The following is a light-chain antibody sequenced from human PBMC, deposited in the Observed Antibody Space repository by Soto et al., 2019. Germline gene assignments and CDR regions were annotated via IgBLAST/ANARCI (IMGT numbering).Light chain of an antibody. Sequence: EIVLTQSPGTLSLSPGERATLSCKASQSVSSSYLAWYQQKPGQAPRLLIYGASSRATGIPDRFSGSGSGNDFNLTIRRVQPEYFAVYYCQQYGRSTPMYTFDQGTNLEIQ. CDR2: GAS. V-gene: IGKV3-20*01. CDR1: QSVSSSY. J-gene: IGKJ2*01. CDR3: QQYGRSTPMYT.